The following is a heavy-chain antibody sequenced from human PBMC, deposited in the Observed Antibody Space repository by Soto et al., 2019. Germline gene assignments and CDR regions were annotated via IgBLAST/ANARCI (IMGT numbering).Heavy chain of an antibody. D-gene: IGHD3-9*01. J-gene: IGHJ4*02. CDR3: ARGLNYDILTGYYTY. V-gene: IGHV4-34*01. Sequence: SETLSLTCAVYGGSFSGYYWSWIRQPPGKGLEWIGEINHSGSTNYNPSLKSRVTISVDTSKNQFSLKLSSVTAADTAVYYCARGLNYDILTGYYTYWGQGTLVTVSS. CDR2: INHSGST. CDR1: GGSFSGYY.